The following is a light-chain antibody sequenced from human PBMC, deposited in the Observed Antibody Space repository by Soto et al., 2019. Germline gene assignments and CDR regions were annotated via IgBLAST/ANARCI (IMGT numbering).Light chain of an antibody. CDR2: KAT. CDR3: QQYNDYQYT. Sequence: IQMTQSPSTLSAFIGDRVTITCRASQSLDNCLAWYQQKPGKAPKLLIYKATNLQSGVPSRFSGSGSGTEFSLTISSLQPEDFAIYYCQQYNDYQYTFGQGTKLEIK. CDR1: QSLDNC. J-gene: IGKJ2*01. V-gene: IGKV1-5*03.